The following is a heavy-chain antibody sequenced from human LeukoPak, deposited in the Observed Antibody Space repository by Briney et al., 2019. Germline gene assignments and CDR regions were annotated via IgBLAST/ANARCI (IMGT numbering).Heavy chain of an antibody. Sequence: GGSLRLSCAASGFTFSTYWMSWVRQAPGKGLQWVVNIKPDGSEKYYVDSVKGRFTNSRDNAKNSVDLQMNSLRVEDTAVCYCARGQSWAFDFWGQGTLVTVSS. J-gene: IGHJ4*02. CDR2: IKPDGSEK. CDR1: GFTFSTYW. D-gene: IGHD1-26*01. CDR3: ARGQSWAFDF. V-gene: IGHV3-7*05.